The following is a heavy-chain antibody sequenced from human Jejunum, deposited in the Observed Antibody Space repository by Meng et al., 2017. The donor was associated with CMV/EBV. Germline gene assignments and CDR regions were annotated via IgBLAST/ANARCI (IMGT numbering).Heavy chain of an antibody. D-gene: IGHD1-26*01. Sequence: LSLSCAASGFTFTTYTMTWVRQAPGKGPEWVAQITDGGDVTAYAESVRGRFAISRDNSKNTLYLQLNSLRADDTAVYSCAKGGWVDDWGQGTLVTVSS. CDR2: ITDGGDVT. CDR3: AKGGWVDD. CDR1: GFTFTTYT. V-gene: IGHV3-23*01. J-gene: IGHJ4*02.